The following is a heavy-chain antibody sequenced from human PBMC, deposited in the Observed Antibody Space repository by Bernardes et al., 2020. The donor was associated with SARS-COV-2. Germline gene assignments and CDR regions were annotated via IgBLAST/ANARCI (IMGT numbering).Heavy chain of an antibody. J-gene: IGHJ4*02. CDR2: SGGDGGT. CDR1: GFGFSSNG. Sequence: GGSLRLSCAASGFGFSSNGMSWVRQAPGKGLEWVSSSGGDGGTHYADSVRGRFTISRDTSKNTLFLQMNSLRGEDTAVYYCAKGLFWWSAADFWGQGTVVTVSS. D-gene: IGHD2-21*01. CDR3: AKGLFWWSAADF. V-gene: IGHV3-23*01.